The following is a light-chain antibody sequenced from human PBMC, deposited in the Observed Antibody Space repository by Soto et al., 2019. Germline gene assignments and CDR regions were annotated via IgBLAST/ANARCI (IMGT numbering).Light chain of an antibody. V-gene: IGKV1-5*03. J-gene: IGKJ1*01. CDR1: QSISSW. CDR2: KAS. Sequence: DIQMTQSPSTLSASVGDRVTITCRASQSISSWLAWYQQKPGKAPNLLIYKASSLESGVPSRFSGSGSGTEFTLTISSPQPDDFATYYCQQYNSYSRTFGQGTKVEIK. CDR3: QQYNSYSRT.